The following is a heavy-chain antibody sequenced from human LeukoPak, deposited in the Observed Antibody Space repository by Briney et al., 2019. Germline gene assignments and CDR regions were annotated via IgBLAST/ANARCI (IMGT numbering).Heavy chain of an antibody. J-gene: IGHJ3*02. D-gene: IGHD1-14*01. Sequence: SETLSLTCIVSGYSISSGYYWGWIRQPPGKGLEWIGSIYHSGSTNYNPSLKGRVTISVDTSKNQFSLKLSSVTAADTAVYYCARDIHVPRIREPYFDIWGEGTLVTVSS. CDR1: GYSISSGYY. CDR2: IYHSGST. CDR3: ARDIHVPRIREPYFDI. V-gene: IGHV4-38-2*02.